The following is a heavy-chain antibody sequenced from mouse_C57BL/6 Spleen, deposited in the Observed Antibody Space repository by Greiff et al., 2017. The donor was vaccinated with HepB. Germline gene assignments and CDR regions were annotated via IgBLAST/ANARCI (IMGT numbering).Heavy chain of an antibody. CDR3: ARSMVRNWYFDV. Sequence: EVKLQESGGGLVKPGGSLKLSCAASGFTFSDYGMHWVRQAPEKGLEWVAYISSGSSTIYYADTVKGRFTISRDNAKNTLFLQMTSLRSEDTAMYYCARSMVRNWYFDVWGTGTTVTVSS. J-gene: IGHJ1*03. D-gene: IGHD2-1*01. CDR2: ISSGSSTI. CDR1: GFTFSDYG. V-gene: IGHV5-17*01.